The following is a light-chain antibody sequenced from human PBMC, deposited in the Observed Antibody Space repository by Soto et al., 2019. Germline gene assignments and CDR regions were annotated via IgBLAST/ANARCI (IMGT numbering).Light chain of an antibody. J-gene: IGKJ1*01. CDR3: QQYAASPRT. Sequence: EIVLTQSPGTLSLSPRERATLSCRASQSVSSGYLAWYQHKPGQAPRLLIYGVSSRAPGIPDRFSGSGSGTDFTLTISRLEPKDFAEYYCQQYAASPRTFGQGTQVEVK. V-gene: IGKV3-20*01. CDR2: GVS. CDR1: QSVSSGY.